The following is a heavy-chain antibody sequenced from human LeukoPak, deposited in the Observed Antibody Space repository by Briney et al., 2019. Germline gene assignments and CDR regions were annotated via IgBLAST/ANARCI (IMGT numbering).Heavy chain of an antibody. V-gene: IGHV4-59*01. CDR2: MYYRGNT. CDR3: ATGVHGIAAAGDYYFDY. D-gene: IGHD6-13*01. Sequence: PSETLSLTCTVSGGSISSYYWSWIRQPPGKGLEWIGYMYYRGNTNYYPSLKSRVTISIDTPNNQFSLKLSSVTAADTAVYYCATGVHGIAAAGDYYFDYWGQGTLVTVSS. J-gene: IGHJ4*02. CDR1: GGSISSYY.